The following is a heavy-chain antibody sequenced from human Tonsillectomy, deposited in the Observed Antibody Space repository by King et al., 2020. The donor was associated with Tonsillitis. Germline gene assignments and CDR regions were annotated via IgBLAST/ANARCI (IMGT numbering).Heavy chain of an antibody. V-gene: IGHV3-74*01. D-gene: IGHD3-9*01. CDR3: ASAPHDILTGYSPVDY. J-gene: IGHJ4*02. Sequence: VQLVESGGGLVQPGGSLRLSCAASGFTFSNYWMHWVRQAPGKGLVWVSRIKSDGSSTTYADSMKGRFTISRGNAKNTLYLQMNSLRAEDTAVYYCASAPHDILTGYSPVDYWGQGTLVTVSS. CDR1: GFTFSNYW. CDR2: IKSDGSST.